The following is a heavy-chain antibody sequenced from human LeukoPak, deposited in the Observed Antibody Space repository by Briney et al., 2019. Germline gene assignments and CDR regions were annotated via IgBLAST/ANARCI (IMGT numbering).Heavy chain of an antibody. Sequence: GGSLRLSCAASGFTFSSYGMHLVRQAPGKGLEWVAVIWYDGSNKYYADSVKGRFTISRDNSKNTLYLQMNSLRAEDTAVYYCASGYDILTGLQADYWGQGTLVTVSS. V-gene: IGHV3-33*01. CDR2: IWYDGSNK. CDR3: ASGYDILTGLQADY. CDR1: GFTFSSYG. J-gene: IGHJ4*02. D-gene: IGHD3-9*01.